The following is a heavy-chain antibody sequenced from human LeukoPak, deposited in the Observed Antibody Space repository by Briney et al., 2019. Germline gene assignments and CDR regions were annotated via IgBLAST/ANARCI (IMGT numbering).Heavy chain of an antibody. CDR1: GYTFTSYG. CDR2: INAGNGNT. V-gene: IGHV1-18*01. CDR3: ARDRWINYYYGMDV. D-gene: IGHD2-2*03. J-gene: IGHJ6*02. Sequence: ASVKVSCKASGYTFTSYGISWVRQAPGQRLEWMGWINAGNGNTKYSQKFQGRVTITRDTSASTAYMELRSLRSDDTAVYYCARDRWINYYYGMDVWGQGTTVTVSS.